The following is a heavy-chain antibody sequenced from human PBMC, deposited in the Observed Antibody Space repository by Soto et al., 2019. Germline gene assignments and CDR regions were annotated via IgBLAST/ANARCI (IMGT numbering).Heavy chain of an antibody. CDR1: GFTFSSYG. Sequence: QVQLVESGGGVVQPGRSLRLSCAASGFTFSSYGMHWVRQAPGKGLEWVAVISYDGSNKYYADSVKGRFTISRDNSKNTLYLQMNSLRAEDTAVYYCAKVSPSAAGTGVWDYWGPGTLVTVSS. J-gene: IGHJ4*02. V-gene: IGHV3-30*18. D-gene: IGHD6-13*01. CDR3: AKVSPSAAGTGVWDY. CDR2: ISYDGSNK.